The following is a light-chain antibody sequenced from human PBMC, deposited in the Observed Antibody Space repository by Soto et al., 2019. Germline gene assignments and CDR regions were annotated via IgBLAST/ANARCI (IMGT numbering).Light chain of an antibody. V-gene: IGLV1-44*01. CDR2: GDN. Sequence: QSVLTQPPSTSGTPGQRVAISCSGTSSNIGSHTVNWYQQLPGTAPKLLIYGDNNRPSGVPDRFSGSKSGTSASLAITGLQPEDEADYYCQSYDSSLTTFVFGTGTKLTVL. CDR3: QSYDSSLTTFV. J-gene: IGLJ1*01. CDR1: SSNIGSHT.